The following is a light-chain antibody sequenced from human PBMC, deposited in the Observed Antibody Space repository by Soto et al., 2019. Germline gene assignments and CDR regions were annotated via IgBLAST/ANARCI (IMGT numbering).Light chain of an antibody. CDR2: DVS. J-gene: IGKJ5*01. V-gene: IGKV1-13*02. CDR3: QQFDTYPLT. CDR1: QGIGSST. Sequence: AIQLTQSPSSLSASVGDRVTITCRASQGIGSSTFAWYQQKAVKAPTLLIYDVSNLQRGVPTRFSGSGSGTDFSLTISSLQPEDFATYYCQQFDTYPLTFGQGTRLDIK.